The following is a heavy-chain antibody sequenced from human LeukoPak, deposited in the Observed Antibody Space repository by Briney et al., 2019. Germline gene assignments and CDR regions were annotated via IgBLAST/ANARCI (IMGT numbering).Heavy chain of an antibody. J-gene: IGHJ4*02. V-gene: IGHV3-48*03. Sequence: GGSLRLSCAASGFTFSNYEMNWVRQALGKGLEWVSYIGARGGTIYYADSVKGRFTISRDNAKNSLYLQMNRLRAEDTAVYYCARAPPYLDYWGQGILVTVSS. CDR3: ARAPPYLDY. CDR2: IGARGGTI. CDR1: GFTFSNYE.